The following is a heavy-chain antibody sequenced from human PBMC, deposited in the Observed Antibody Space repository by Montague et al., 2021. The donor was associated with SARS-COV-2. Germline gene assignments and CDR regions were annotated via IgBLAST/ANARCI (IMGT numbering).Heavy chain of an antibody. CDR3: ARADITMVRGVNRWAFDI. J-gene: IGHJ3*02. D-gene: IGHD3-10*01. CDR2: IYSGGSA. V-gene: IGHV4-59*11. Sequence: SETLSLTCAVSGGSISGHYWAWIRQPPEKGLEWIGHIYSGGSAYYNPSLKSRVTLSVGPSKNQFSLKLSSVTATDAAVYYCARADITMVRGVNRWAFDIWGQRTMVTVSS. CDR1: GGSISGHY.